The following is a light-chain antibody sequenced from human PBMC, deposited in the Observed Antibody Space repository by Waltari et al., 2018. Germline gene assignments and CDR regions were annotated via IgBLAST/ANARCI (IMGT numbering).Light chain of an antibody. CDR2: RDN. Sequence: SYEMTQPLSVSVALGQTARIPCGGNNIGSKNVHWYQQKPGQTPVLVIYRDNNRPSGIPERFSGSNSGNTATLTISRAQAGEEADYYCQVWDSSTVVFGGGTKLTVL. CDR3: QVWDSSTVV. J-gene: IGLJ2*01. CDR1: NIGSKN. V-gene: IGLV3-9*01.